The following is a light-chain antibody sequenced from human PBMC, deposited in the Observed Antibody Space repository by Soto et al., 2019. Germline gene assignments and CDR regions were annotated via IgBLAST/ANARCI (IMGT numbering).Light chain of an antibody. CDR2: AAS. Sequence: DIQMTQSPSSLSASVGDRVTITCRASQSISSYLIWYQQKPGTAPKLLIYAASSLQSGVPSRFSGSGSGTHFTLTISSLQPEYFSTYYCQQLYTTSCTSGQVTKV. CDR3: QQLYTTSCT. V-gene: IGKV1-39*01. J-gene: IGKJ1*01. CDR1: QSISSY.